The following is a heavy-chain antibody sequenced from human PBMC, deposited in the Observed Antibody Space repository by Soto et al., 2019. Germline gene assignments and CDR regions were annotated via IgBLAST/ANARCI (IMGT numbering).Heavy chain of an antibody. D-gene: IGHD3-16*01. V-gene: IGHV3-66*01. CDR2: IYSGGST. J-gene: IGHJ4*02. CDR1: GFTVSTKY. CDR3: ARDPWAADY. Sequence: GGSLRLSCAAAGFTVSTKYMSWVRQAPGKGLEWVSVIYSGGSTFYADSVRGRFTISRDNSKNTVNLQMNSLRAEDSAVYYCARDPWAADYWGQGTLVTVSS.